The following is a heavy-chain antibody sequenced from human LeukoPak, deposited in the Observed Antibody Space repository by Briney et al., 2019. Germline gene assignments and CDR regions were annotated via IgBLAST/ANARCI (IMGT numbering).Heavy chain of an antibody. CDR1: GSSISSGGYY. V-gene: IGHV4-31*03. CDR2: IYYSGST. J-gene: IGHJ4*02. Sequence: SETLSLTCTVSGSSISSGGYYWSWIRQHPGKGLEWIGYIYYSGSTYYNPSLKSRVTISVDTSKNQFSLKLSSVTAADTAVYYCASLYDYGDYASDYWGQGTLVTVSS. CDR3: ASLYDYGDYASDY. D-gene: IGHD4-17*01.